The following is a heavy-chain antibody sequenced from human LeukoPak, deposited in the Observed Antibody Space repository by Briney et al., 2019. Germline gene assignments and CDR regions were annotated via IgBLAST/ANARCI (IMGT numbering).Heavy chain of an antibody. CDR3: ARRRGVSNYDFWSGYGMDV. CDR2: IIPILGIA. CDR1: GGTFSSYA. D-gene: IGHD3-3*01. J-gene: IGHJ6*02. V-gene: IGHV1-69*04. Sequence: SVKVSCKASGGTFSSYAISWVRQAPGQGLEWMGRIIPILGIANYAQKFQGRVTITADKSTSTAYMELSSLRSEDTAVYYCARRRGVSNYDFWSGYGMDVWGQGTTVTVSS.